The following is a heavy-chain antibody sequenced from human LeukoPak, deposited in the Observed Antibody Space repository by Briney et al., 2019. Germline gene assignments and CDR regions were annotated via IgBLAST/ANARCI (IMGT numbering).Heavy chain of an antibody. J-gene: IGHJ4*02. CDR2: ISWNSGNI. D-gene: IGHD6-13*01. Sequence: GGSLRLSCAASGFTFHDYAMHWVRQVPGKGLEWVSGISWNSGNIRYADSVKGRFTISRDNAKNSLYLQMNGLRAEDLALYYCVKDRSSSWYYFDYWGQGTLVTVSS. V-gene: IGHV3-9*03. CDR1: GFTFHDYA. CDR3: VKDRSSSWYYFDY.